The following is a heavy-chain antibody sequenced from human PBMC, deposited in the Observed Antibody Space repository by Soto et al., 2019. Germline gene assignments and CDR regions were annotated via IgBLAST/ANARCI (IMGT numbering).Heavy chain of an antibody. D-gene: IGHD6-19*01. V-gene: IGHV3-74*01. CDR3: TRGGAVAAVHI. CDR2: INGEGTIT. Sequence: EAQLVESGGGLVQPGESLRLSCAASGFSFNNYYMHWVRQAPGTGLVWVSRINGEGTITSYADSVKGRFTISRDNAKNTLYLQMNSLRAEDAAVYYCTRGGAVAAVHIWGQGTMVTVSS. CDR1: GFSFNNYY. J-gene: IGHJ3*02.